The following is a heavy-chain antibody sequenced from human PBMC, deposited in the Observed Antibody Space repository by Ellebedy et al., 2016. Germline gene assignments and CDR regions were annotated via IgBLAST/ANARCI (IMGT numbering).Heavy chain of an antibody. CDR3: ARLSGYGGYGEFDY. J-gene: IGHJ4*02. D-gene: IGHD4-17*01. Sequence: GESLKISCNDSGYSFTSYWIGWVRQMPGKGLEWMGIIYPGDSDTRYSPSFQGQVPISSDKSISTAYLQWTSLKASDAAMYYCARLSGYGGYGEFDYWGQGTLVTVSS. CDR2: IYPGDSDT. V-gene: IGHV5-51*01. CDR1: GYSFTSYW.